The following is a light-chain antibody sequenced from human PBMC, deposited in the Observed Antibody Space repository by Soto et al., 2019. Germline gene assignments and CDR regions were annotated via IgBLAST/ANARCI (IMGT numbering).Light chain of an antibody. CDR1: QSVSSN. CDR2: GES. CDR3: QQYNNWPET. V-gene: IGKV3-15*01. J-gene: IGKJ1*01. Sequence: MMIAHAPATLSVSPRERATLSCRASQSVSSNLAWYQQNPGQAPTLLIYGESTRATGIPARFSGSGSGTEFTLTISSLQSEDFAVYYCQQYNNWPETFGQGTKV.